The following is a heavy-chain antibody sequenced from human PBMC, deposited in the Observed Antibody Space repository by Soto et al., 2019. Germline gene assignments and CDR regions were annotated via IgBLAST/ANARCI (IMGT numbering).Heavy chain of an antibody. CDR1: GFTFSNAW. Sequence: GGSLRLSCAASGFTFSNAWMNWVRQAPGKGLEWVGRIKSKTDGGTTDYAAPVKGRFTISRDDSKNTLYLQMNSLKTEDTAVYYCTTEVRRVTTDYFDYWGQGTLGTVSS. D-gene: IGHD3-10*01. V-gene: IGHV3-15*07. CDR3: TTEVRRVTTDYFDY. J-gene: IGHJ4*02. CDR2: IKSKTDGGTT.